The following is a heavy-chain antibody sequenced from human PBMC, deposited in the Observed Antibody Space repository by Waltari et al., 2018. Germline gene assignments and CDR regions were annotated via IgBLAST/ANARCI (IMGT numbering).Heavy chain of an antibody. Sequence: EEQLVESGGGLVQPGGSLRLSCAASGFTFSSDWMCWVRQAPGRGRGGVANIKQDASEKHYVDSLKGRITVSRDNAKNSLYLDMDSLRAEDTAVYYCARGRLWGFDLWGQGTLVTVSS. V-gene: IGHV3-7*04. D-gene: IGHD3-16*01. J-gene: IGHJ4*02. CDR3: ARGRLWGFDL. CDR2: IKQDASEK. CDR1: GFTFSSDW.